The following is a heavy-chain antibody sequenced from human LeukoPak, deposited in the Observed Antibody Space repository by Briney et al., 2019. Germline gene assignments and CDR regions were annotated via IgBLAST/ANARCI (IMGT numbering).Heavy chain of an antibody. D-gene: IGHD3-10*01. J-gene: IGHJ4*02. CDR2: ISSSSYI. CDR1: GFTFSSYS. CDR3: ARGTGYYYGSGIDY. Sequence: GGSLRLSCAASGFTFSSYSMNWVRQAPGKGLEWVSSISSSSYIYYADSVKGRFTISRDNAKNSLYLQMNSLRAEDTAVYYCARGTGYYYGSGIDYWGQGTLVTVSS. V-gene: IGHV3-21*01.